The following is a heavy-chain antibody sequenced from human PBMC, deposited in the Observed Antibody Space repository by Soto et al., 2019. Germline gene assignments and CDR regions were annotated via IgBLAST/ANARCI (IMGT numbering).Heavy chain of an antibody. Sequence: LRLSCAASGFTVSSNYMSWVRQAPGKGLEWVSVIYSGGSTYYADSVKGRFTISRHNSKNTLYLQMNSLRAEDTAVYYCARGDIAAARGDNWFDPWGQGTLVTVSS. CDR3: ARGDIAAARGDNWFDP. V-gene: IGHV3-53*04. J-gene: IGHJ5*02. D-gene: IGHD6-13*01. CDR2: IYSGGST. CDR1: GFTVSSNY.